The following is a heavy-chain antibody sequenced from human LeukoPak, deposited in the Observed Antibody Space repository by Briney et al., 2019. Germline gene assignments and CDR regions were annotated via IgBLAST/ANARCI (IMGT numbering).Heavy chain of an antibody. J-gene: IGHJ4*02. CDR2: INHSGST. D-gene: IGHD1-14*01. Sequence: SETLSLTCAVYGGSFSGYYWSWIRQPPGKGPEWIGEINHSGSTNYNPSLKSRVTISVDTSKNQFSLKLSSVTAADTAVYYCARLRYQRDYWGQGTLVTVSS. CDR3: ARLRYQRDY. V-gene: IGHV4-34*01. CDR1: GGSFSGYY.